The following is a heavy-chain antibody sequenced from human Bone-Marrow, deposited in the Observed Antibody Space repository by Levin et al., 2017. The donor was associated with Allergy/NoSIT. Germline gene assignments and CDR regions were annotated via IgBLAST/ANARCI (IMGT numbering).Heavy chain of an antibody. CDR3: AREYPEGWQWLVRALGN. D-gene: IGHD6-19*01. CDR2: ISYDGSNR. Sequence: GGSLRLSCRASGFIFSSYAMHWVRQAPGKGLEWVAIISYDGSNRHYADSVKGRFTISRDTSTLYLHMNSLRPADTAVYYCAREYPEGWQWLVRALGNWGQGTLVTVSS. J-gene: IGHJ4*02. V-gene: IGHV3-30*04. CDR1: GFIFSSYA.